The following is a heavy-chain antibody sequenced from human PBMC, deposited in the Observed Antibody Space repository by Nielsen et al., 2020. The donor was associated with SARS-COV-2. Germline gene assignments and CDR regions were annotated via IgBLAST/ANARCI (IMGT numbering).Heavy chain of an antibody. J-gene: IGHJ4*02. CDR3: ARDTEPLGFYDSSGYYPINLDY. CDR2: INPNSGGT. CDR1: GYTFTGYY. D-gene: IGHD3-22*01. Sequence: ASVKVSCKASGYTFTGYYMHWVRQAPGQGLEWMGWINPNSGGTNYAQKFQGWVTMTRDTSISTAYMELSSLRSEDTAVYYCARDTEPLGFYDSSGYYPINLDYWGQGTLVTVSS. V-gene: IGHV1-2*04.